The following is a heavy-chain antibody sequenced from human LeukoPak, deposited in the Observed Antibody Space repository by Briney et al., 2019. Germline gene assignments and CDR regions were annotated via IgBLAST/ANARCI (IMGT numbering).Heavy chain of an antibody. CDR1: GFTFSTYW. Sequence: GGSLRLSCAAPGFTFSTYWMNWVRQAPGKGLEWVANIKEDGSEKDYVDSVKGRFTISRDNAKNSLYLQMNSLRAEDTAVYYCAREFLPFYFDYWGQGTLVTVSS. J-gene: IGHJ4*02. CDR2: IKEDGSEK. V-gene: IGHV3-7*01. D-gene: IGHD2/OR15-2a*01. CDR3: AREFLPFYFDY.